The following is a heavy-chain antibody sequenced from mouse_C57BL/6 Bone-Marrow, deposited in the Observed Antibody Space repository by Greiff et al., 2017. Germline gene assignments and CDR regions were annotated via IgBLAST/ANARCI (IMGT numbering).Heavy chain of an antibody. J-gene: IGHJ3*01. CDR2: ISSGGSYT. Sequence: EVKLVESGGDLVKPGGSLKLSCAASGFTFSSYGMSWVRQTPDKRLEWVATISSGGSYTYYPDSVKGRFTISRDTAKNTLYLQMSSLKSEDTAVYYCARLSPFAYWGQGTLVTVSA. V-gene: IGHV5-6*01. CDR3: ARLSPFAY. D-gene: IGHD6-2*01. CDR1: GFTFSSYG.